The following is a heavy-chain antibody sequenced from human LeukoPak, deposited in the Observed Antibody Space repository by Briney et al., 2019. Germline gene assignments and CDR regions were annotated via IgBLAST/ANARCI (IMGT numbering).Heavy chain of an antibody. CDR3: ARDRGDYDILTGYYRYYYYGMDV. J-gene: IGHJ6*04. D-gene: IGHD3-9*01. CDR1: GFTFSSYE. Sequence: GGSLRLSCAASGFTFSSYEMNWVRQAPGKGLEWLSYISSSGSTIYYADSVKGRFTISRDNAKNSLYLQMNSLRAEDTAVYYCARDRGDYDILTGYYRYYYYGMDVWGKGTTVTVSS. V-gene: IGHV3-48*03. CDR2: ISSSGSTI.